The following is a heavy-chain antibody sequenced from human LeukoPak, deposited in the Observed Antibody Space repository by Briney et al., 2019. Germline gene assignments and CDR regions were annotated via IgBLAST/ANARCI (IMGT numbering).Heavy chain of an antibody. J-gene: IGHJ4*02. V-gene: IGHV4-61*01. CDR3: ASRYCSGGRCSFDY. Sequence: PSETLSLTCTVSGDSVSSGRSYWTWIRQPPGKGLEWIGYIYYTGNTNYNPSLKSRVTMSLDKSKNQLSLELTSVTAADTAVYYCASRYCSGGRCSFDYWGQGTLVTVSS. CDR2: IYYTGNT. D-gene: IGHD2-15*01. CDR1: GDSVSSGRSY.